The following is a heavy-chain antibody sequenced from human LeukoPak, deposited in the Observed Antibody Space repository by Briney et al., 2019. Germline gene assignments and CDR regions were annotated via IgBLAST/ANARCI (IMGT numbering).Heavy chain of an antibody. CDR1: GGTFSSYA. Sequence: SVKVSCKASGGTFSSYAISWVRQAPGQGLEWMGGIIPIFGTANYAQKFQGRVTITADESTSTAYMELSSLRSEDTAVYYCASKWSGSGNWFDPWGQGTLVTVSS. J-gene: IGHJ5*02. CDR3: ASKWSGSGNWFDP. V-gene: IGHV1-69*13. CDR2: IIPIFGTA. D-gene: IGHD3-3*01.